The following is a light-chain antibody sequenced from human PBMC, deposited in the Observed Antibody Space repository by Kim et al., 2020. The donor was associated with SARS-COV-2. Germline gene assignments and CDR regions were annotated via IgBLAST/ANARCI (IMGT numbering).Light chain of an antibody. CDR1: QGISSY. J-gene: IGKJ4*01. CDR2: AAS. CDR3: QQLNSHPLS. V-gene: IGKV1-9*01. Sequence: ASIGDRVTITSRASQGISSYLAWYQQKPGKAPNLLIYAASTLQSGVPSRFSDSGSGTDFTLTISSLQPEDFATYYCQQLNSHPLSFGGGTKVDIK.